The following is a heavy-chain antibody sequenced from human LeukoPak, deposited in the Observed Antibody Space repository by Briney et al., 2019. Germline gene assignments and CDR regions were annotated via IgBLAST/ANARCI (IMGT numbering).Heavy chain of an antibody. CDR2: ISSDGRST. CDR1: GFSFYGDW. Sequence: GGSLRLSCAASGFSFYGDWINWVRQAPGKGLVWVSRISSDGRSTSYADSVKGRFTVSRDNAKNTVYLQMNSLRAEDTAVYYCGGGGYLLDYWGQGTMVTVSS. V-gene: IGHV3-74*01. D-gene: IGHD1-26*01. J-gene: IGHJ4*02. CDR3: GGGGYLLDY.